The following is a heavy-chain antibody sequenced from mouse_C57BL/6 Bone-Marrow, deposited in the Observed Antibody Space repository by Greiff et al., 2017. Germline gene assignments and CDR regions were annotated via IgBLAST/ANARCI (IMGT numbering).Heavy chain of an antibody. CDR1: GFNIKDDY. V-gene: IGHV14-4*01. CDR2: IDPENGDT. J-gene: IGHJ3*01. CDR3: TRIAY. Sequence: EVQRVESGAELVRPGASVTLSCTASGFNIKDDYMHWVKQRPEQGLEWIGWIDPENGDTEYASKFQGKATITVDTSSNTAYLQLSSLTSEDTAVYYDTRIAYWGQGTLVTVSA.